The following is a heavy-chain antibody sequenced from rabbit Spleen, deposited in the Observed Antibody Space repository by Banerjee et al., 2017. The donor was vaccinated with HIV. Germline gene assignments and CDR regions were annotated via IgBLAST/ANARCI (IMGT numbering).Heavy chain of an antibody. D-gene: IGHD6-1*01. CDR3: ARAPYAGIAVYGYAAM. Sequence: QSLEESGGDLVKPGASLTLTCIASGVSFSGSSYMCWVRQAPGKGLEWIACIYAGSSGSTYYASWAKGRFTISKTSSTTMTLRMTSLSAADTATYFCARAPYAGIAVYGYAAMWGPGTLVTVS. CDR1: GVSFSGSSY. J-gene: IGHJ6*01. V-gene: IGHV1S40*01. CDR2: IYAGSSGST.